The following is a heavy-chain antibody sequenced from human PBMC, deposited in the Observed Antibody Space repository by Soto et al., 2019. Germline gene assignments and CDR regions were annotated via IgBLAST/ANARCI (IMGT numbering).Heavy chain of an antibody. CDR1: GGSNPPPP. CDR3: ARLVVVPHCSGGSCYSYYYGMDV. V-gene: IGHV4-59*11. J-gene: IGHJ6*02. CDR2: IYYSGST. D-gene: IGHD2-15*01. Sequence: QVQLQESGPGLVKPSETLSLTCTVSGGSNPPPPPPWIRQPPGKGLEWIGYIYYSGSTNYNPSLKSRVTISVDTSKNQFSLKLSSVTAADTAVYYCARLVVVPHCSGGSCYSYYYGMDVWGQGTTVTVSS.